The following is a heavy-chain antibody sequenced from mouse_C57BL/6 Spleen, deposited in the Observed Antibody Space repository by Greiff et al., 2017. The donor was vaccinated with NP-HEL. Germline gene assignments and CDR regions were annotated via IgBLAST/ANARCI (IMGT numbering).Heavy chain of an antibody. CDR3: AMPYGVNLYSLAT. CDR2: IHPSDSDT. D-gene: IGHD1-1*02. J-gene: IGHJ2*01. CDR1: GYTFTSYW. Sequence: VQLQQPGAELVKPGASVKVSCKASGYTFTSYWMHWVKQRPGQGLEWIGRIHPSDSDTNYNQKFKGKATLTVDKSSSTAYMQLSSLTSEDSAVYSCAMPYGVNLYSLATWGQGTTLTFSS. V-gene: IGHV1-74*01.